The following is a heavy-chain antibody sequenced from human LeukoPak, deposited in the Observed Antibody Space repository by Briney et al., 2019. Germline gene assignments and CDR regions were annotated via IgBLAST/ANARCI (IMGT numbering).Heavy chain of an antibody. CDR3: ARGEGSGWYLSFDY. CDR2: IIPILGIA. D-gene: IGHD6-19*01. Sequence: GSSVKVSCKASGGTFSSYTISWVRQAPGQGLEWMGRIIPILGIANYAQKFQGRVTITADKSTSTAYMELSSLRSEDTAVYYCARGEGSGWYLSFDYWGQGTLATVSS. V-gene: IGHV1-69*02. CDR1: GGTFSSYT. J-gene: IGHJ4*02.